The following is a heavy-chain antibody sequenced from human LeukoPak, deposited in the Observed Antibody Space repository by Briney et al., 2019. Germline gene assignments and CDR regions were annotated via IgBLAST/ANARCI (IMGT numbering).Heavy chain of an antibody. D-gene: IGHD2/OR15-2a*01. CDR2: IHSDGST. CDR1: GFTFSSYS. J-gene: IGHJ4*02. CDR3: ARQLFISTSFYYIFDY. Sequence: GGSLRLSCAASGFTFSSYSMNWVRQAPGKGLEWVSVIHSDGSTYYADSVKDRFTISRDNSRNTLYLQMNSLRAEDTAVYYCARQLFISTSFYYIFDYWGQGTLVTVSS. V-gene: IGHV3-66*04.